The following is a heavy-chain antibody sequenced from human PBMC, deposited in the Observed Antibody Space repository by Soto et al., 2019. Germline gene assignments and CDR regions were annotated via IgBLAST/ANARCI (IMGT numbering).Heavy chain of an antibody. CDR3: ARVRLTQRDIVVVVAATHYYYYGMDV. CDR1: GGTFSSYA. CDR2: IIPIFGTA. V-gene: IGHV1-69*13. D-gene: IGHD2-15*01. Sequence: ASVKVSCKASGGTFSSYAISWVRQAPGQGLEWMGGIIPIFGTANYAQKFQGRVTITGDESTSTAYMELSSLRSEDTAVYYCARVRLTQRDIVVVVAATHYYYYGMDVWGQGTTVTVSS. J-gene: IGHJ6*02.